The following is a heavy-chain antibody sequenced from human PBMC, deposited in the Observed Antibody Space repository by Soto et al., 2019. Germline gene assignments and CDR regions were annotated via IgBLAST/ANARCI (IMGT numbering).Heavy chain of an antibody. V-gene: IGHV3-23*01. CDR1: GFTFSSYA. CDR3: AKCHFYDSSGDTHVPHY. CDR2: ISGSGGST. J-gene: IGHJ4*02. D-gene: IGHD3-22*01. Sequence: GGSLRLSCAASGFTFSSYAMSWVRQAPGEGLEWVSAISGSGGSTYYADSVKGRFTISRDNSKNTLYLQMNSLRAEDTAVYYCAKCHFYDSSGDTHVPHYWGPGTLV.